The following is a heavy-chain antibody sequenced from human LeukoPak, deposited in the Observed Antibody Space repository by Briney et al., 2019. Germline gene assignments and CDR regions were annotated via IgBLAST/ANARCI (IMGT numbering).Heavy chain of an antibody. CDR1: GGSISSRDYY. D-gene: IGHD2-15*01. CDR3: ARDRSYCSGGNCYSFFDY. Sequence: SETLSLTCTVSGGSISSRDYYWSWIRQPPGKGLEWIGYIYYSGSTYSNPSLKSRVTISIDTSKNQFSLKLSSVTAADTAVYYCARDRSYCSGGNCYSFFDYWGQGTLVTVSS. V-gene: IGHV4-30-4*01. CDR2: IYYSGST. J-gene: IGHJ4*02.